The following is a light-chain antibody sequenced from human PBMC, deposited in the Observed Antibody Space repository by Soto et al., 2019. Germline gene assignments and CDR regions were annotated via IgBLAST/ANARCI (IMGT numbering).Light chain of an antibody. CDR3: QRSSRT. CDR2: GAS. Sequence: EIVLTQSPGTLSLSPGERSTLSCRASQSVSSSYLAWYQQKPGQAPILLIFGASSRATGIPDRFSGSGSGTDFTLTISRLEPEDFAVYYCQRSSRTFGLGTKVDI. CDR1: QSVSSSY. V-gene: IGKV3-20*01. J-gene: IGKJ1*01.